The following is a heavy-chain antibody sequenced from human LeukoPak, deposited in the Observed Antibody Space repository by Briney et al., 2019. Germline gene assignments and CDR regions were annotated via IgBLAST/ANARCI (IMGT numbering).Heavy chain of an antibody. Sequence: SQTLSLTCTVSGASLSSNSYFWSWLRQPAGKGLEWMGRIYNSGITNYNPSLQSRLTISLDTSKNQFSLNLTSVTAADTAVYYCARVSRFWSGPFIDFWGQGTLVTVSS. J-gene: IGHJ4*02. CDR3: ARVSRFWSGPFIDF. CDR2: IYNSGIT. CDR1: GASLSSNSYF. D-gene: IGHD3-3*01. V-gene: IGHV4-61*02.